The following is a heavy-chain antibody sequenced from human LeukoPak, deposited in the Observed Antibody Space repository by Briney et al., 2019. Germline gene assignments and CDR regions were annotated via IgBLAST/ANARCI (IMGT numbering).Heavy chain of an antibody. CDR3: AKDKHITRPDYGMDV. D-gene: IGHD3-3*01. Sequence: GGSLRLSCAASGFTFTSYAMSWVSQAPGKGLEWVSGISGSGGSTYFADSVKGRFAISRNNSKNTLYLQLNSLRAEDTAVYYCAKDKHITRPDYGMDVWGQGTTVTVSS. V-gene: IGHV3-23*01. CDR2: ISGSGGST. CDR1: GFTFTSYA. J-gene: IGHJ6*02.